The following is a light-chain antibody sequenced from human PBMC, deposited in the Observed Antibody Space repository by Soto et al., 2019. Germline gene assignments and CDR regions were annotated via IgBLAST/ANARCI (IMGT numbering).Light chain of an antibody. CDR3: ISCTSVNTRCV. J-gene: IGLJ7*01. CDR1: GSDIGRSDF. V-gene: IGLV2-14*01. CDR2: EVT. Sequence: QSALTQPASVSGSPGQSITISCTGTGSDIGRSDFVSWFQQLPGSVPTLVIYEVTGRPSGTSDRFSGSKSGNTASLTISGLQPEDEADYYCISCTSVNTRCVFGSGTQLTVL.